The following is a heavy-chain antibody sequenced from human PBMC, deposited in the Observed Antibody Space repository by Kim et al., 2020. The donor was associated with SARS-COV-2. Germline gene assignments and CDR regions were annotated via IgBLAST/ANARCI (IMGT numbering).Heavy chain of an antibody. D-gene: IGHD3-10*01. J-gene: IGHJ6*02. Sequence: DSVKGRFTISRADAKKSLYLQMNSLRDEDTAVYYWARGFSDLGYNYYYMDVWGQGTTVTVSS. CDR3: ARGFSDLGYNYYYMDV. V-gene: IGHV3-48*02.